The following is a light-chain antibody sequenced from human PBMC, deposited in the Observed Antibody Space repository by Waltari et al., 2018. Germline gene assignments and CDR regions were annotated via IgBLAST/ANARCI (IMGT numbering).Light chain of an antibody. V-gene: IGLV1-47*01. J-gene: IGLJ3*02. Sequence: SNIGTHYIYWHLQLPGTAPKLLIYRNNQRPSGVPDRFSGSRSGTSASLAISGLRSEDEANYYCATWDDSLSGRVFGGGAKLTVL. CDR1: SNIGTHY. CDR3: ATWDDSLSGRV. CDR2: RNN.